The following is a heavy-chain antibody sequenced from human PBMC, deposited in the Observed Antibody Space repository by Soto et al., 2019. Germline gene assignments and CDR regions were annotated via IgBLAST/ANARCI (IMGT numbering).Heavy chain of an antibody. Sequence: ASVKVSCKASGYTFTIYYMHCVLQAPVQWLEWMGIINPSGGSTSYAQRFQGRVTMTRDTSTSTVYMELSSLRSEDTAVYYCARAYDIPTSGAFDIWGQGTMVTVSS. CDR3: ARAYDIPTSGAFDI. D-gene: IGHD3-9*01. V-gene: IGHV1-46*01. CDR1: GYTFTIYY. J-gene: IGHJ3*02. CDR2: INPSGGST.